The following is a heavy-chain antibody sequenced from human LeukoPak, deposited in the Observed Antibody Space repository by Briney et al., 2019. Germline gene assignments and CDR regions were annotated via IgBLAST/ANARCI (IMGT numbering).Heavy chain of an antibody. CDR1: GFTFSSYS. J-gene: IGHJ4*02. D-gene: IGHD6-25*01. Sequence: GGSLRLSCAASGFTFSSYSMNLVRQAPGKGLEWVSSISSSSSYIYYADSVKGRFTISRDNAKNSLYLQMNSLRAEDTAVYYCARGSAGGPDYWGQGTLVTVSS. V-gene: IGHV3-21*01. CDR2: ISSSSSYI. CDR3: ARGSAGGPDY.